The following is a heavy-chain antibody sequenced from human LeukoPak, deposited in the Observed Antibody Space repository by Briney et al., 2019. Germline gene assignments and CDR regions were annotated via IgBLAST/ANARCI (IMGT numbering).Heavy chain of an antibody. CDR3: ATWDSGRYSQIDN. D-gene: IGHD1-26*01. J-gene: IGHJ4*02. CDR1: GGPVSSSSYY. CDR2: IYYAGDT. Sequence: PSGTLSLTCTVSGGPVSSSSYYWGWVRQSPEKGLECIGTIYYAGDTYYNPSLESRLTISVGTSKNQFSLKLRSVTAADTAVYYCATWDSGRYSQIDNWGQGTLVTVSS. V-gene: IGHV4-39*01.